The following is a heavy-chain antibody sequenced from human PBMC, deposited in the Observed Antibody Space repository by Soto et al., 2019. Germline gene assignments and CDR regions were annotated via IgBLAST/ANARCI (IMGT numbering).Heavy chain of an antibody. CDR2: IYTSGST. CDR1: GGSVSSGSYY. Sequence: PSETLSLTCTVSGGSVSSGSYYWSWIRQPAGKGLEWIGRIYTSGSTNYNPSLKSRVTMSVDTSKNRFSLKLSSVTAADTAVYYCARGIYSKVGATIWFDPWGQGTLVTVSS. CDR3: ARGIYSKVGATIWFDP. D-gene: IGHD1-26*01. J-gene: IGHJ5*02. V-gene: IGHV4-61*02.